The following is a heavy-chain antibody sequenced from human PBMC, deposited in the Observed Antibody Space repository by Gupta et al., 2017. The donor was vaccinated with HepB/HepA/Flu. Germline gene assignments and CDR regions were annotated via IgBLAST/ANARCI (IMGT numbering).Heavy chain of an antibody. Sequence: LQQWGAGMLMPSATPSLARAVYGGFFSRYYLRWIRQPPGKGLEWIGEINHSGSTNYNPSLKSRVTISVDTSKNQFSLKLSAVTAADTAVYYCARGRPRYYCSSTSCYSYMDVWGKGTTVTGSS. CDR3: ARGRPRYYCSSTSCYSYMDV. V-gene: IGHV4-34*01. CDR2: INHSGST. J-gene: IGHJ6*03. D-gene: IGHD2-2*02. CDR1: GGFFSRYY.